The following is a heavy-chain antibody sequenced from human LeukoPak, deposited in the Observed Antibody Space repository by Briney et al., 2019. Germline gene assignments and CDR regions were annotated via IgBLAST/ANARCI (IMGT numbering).Heavy chain of an antibody. J-gene: IGHJ4*02. V-gene: IGHV4-34*01. CDR3: ARNNYYGSGCAAPY. CDR2: INHSGST. D-gene: IGHD3-10*01. CDR1: GGSFSGYY. Sequence: SETLSLTCAVYGGSFSGYYWSWIRQPPGKGLEWIGEINHSGSTNYNPSLKSRVTISVHTSKNQFSLKLSSVTAADTAVYYCARNNYYGSGCAAPYWGQGTLVTVSS.